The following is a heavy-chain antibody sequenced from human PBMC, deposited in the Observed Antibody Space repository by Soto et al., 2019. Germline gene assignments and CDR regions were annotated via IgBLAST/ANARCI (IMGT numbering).Heavy chain of an antibody. CDR2: INHSGST. Sequence: PSETLSLTCAVYGGSFSGYYWSWIRQPPGKGLEWIGEINHSGSTNYNPSLKSRVTISVDTSKNQFSLKLSSVTAADTAVYYCARPSNDCGGDCTFVYWGQGALVTVSS. V-gene: IGHV4-34*01. CDR3: ARPSNDCGGDCTFVY. CDR1: GGSFSGYY. J-gene: IGHJ4*02. D-gene: IGHD2-21*02.